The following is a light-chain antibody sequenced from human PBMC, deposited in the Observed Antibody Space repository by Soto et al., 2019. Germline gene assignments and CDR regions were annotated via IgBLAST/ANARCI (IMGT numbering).Light chain of an antibody. CDR1: QSVSSSY. CDR3: QQYENLPT. V-gene: IGKV3-20*01. CDR2: DAS. J-gene: IGKJ5*01. Sequence: EVVLTQSPGTLSLSQGERATLSCRASQSVSSSYLAWYQQKPGQAPRILVYDASTRATGIPARFSGSGSGTDFTFTISRLQPEDIATYYCQQYENLPTFGQGTRLEIK.